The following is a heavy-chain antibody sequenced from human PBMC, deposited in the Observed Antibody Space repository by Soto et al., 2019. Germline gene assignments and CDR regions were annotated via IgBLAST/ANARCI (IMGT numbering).Heavy chain of an antibody. CDR1: GGSISSSSYY. J-gene: IGHJ4*02. CDR3: ARQLAAAGTGEYYFDY. CDR2: IYYSGST. V-gene: IGHV4-39*01. D-gene: IGHD6-13*01. Sequence: SGTLSLTCTVSGGSISSSSYYWGWIRQPPGKGLEWIGSIYYSGSTYYNPSLKSRVTISVDTSKNQFSLKLSSVTAADTAVYYCARQLAAAGTGEYYFDYWGQGTLVTVSS.